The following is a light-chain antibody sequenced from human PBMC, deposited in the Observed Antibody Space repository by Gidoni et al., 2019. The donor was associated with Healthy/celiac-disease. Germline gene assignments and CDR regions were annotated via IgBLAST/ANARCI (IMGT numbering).Light chain of an antibody. CDR2: EVS. V-gene: IGLV2-14*01. CDR3: SSYTSSSTLE. CDR1: SSDVGGYNY. Sequence: SALTPPASVSGSPGQSITISCTGTSSDVGGYNYVSWYQQPPGKAPKLMIYEVSNRPSGVSNRFSGSKSGNTASLTISGLQAEDEADYYCSSYTSSSTLEFGGGTKLTVL. J-gene: IGLJ3*02.